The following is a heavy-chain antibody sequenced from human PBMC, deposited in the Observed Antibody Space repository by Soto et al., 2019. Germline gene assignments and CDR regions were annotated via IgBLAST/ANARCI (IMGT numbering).Heavy chain of an antibody. CDR2: VYYSGST. J-gene: IGHJ6*02. D-gene: IGHD4-17*01. CDR3: ASSSDDYGDYVSLGQAYYYYGVDV. Sequence: QVQLQESGPGLVKPSQTLSLTCTVSGGSISSGGYYWSWIRQHPGKGLEWIGCVYYSGSTYYNPSLKSRVTISVDTSKNQFSLKLSSVTAADTAVYYCASSSDDYGDYVSLGQAYYYYGVDVWGQGTTVTVSS. V-gene: IGHV4-31*03. CDR1: GGSISSGGYY.